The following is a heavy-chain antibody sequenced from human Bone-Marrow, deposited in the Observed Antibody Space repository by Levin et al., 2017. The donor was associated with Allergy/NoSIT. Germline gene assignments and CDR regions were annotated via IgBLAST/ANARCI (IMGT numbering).Heavy chain of an antibody. D-gene: IGHD3-3*01. CDR2: ISWNGGYI. J-gene: IGHJ6*01. Sequence: SLKISCAASGFTFGDYAVHWVRQGPGKGLEWVSTISWNGGYIVYADSVKGRFTISRDNAKNSLYLQMNSLRAEDTALYYCVKDKGLIRTFGVVTGSSGLDVWGQGITVTVSS. CDR1: GFTFGDYA. CDR3: VKDKGLIRTFGVVTGSSGLDV. V-gene: IGHV3-9*01.